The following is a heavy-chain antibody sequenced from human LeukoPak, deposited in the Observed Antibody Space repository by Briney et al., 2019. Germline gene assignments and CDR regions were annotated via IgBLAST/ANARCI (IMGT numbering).Heavy chain of an antibody. CDR2: IIPILGIA. V-gene: IGHV1-69*04. Sequence: ASVKVSCKASGGTFSSYTISWLRQAPGQGLEWMGRIIPILGIANYAQKFQGRVTITADKSTSTAYMELSSLRSEDTAVYYCARDRGLRSYWDIWGQGTMVTVSS. CDR3: ARDRGLRSYWDI. J-gene: IGHJ3*02. CDR1: GGTFSSYT. D-gene: IGHD4-17*01.